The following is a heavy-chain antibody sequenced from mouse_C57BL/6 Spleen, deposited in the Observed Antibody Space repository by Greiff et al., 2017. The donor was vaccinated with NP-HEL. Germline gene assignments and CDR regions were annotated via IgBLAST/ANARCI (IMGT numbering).Heavy chain of an antibody. CDR3: ARILLLWVFDY. CDR1: GYTFTSYW. D-gene: IGHD1-1*02. CDR2: IHPNSGST. Sequence: QVHVKQPGAELVKPGASVKLSCKASGYTFTSYWMHWVKQRPGQGLEWIGMIHPNSGSTNYNEKFKSKATLTVDKSSSTAYMQLSSLTSEDSAVYYCARILLLWVFDYWGQGTTLTVSS. J-gene: IGHJ2*01. V-gene: IGHV1-64*01.